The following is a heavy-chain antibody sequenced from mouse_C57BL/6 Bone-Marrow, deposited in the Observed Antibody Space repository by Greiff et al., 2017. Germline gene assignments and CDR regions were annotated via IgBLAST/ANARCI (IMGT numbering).Heavy chain of an antibody. CDR3: ARGWSGPWYFDV. D-gene: IGHD1-1*02. J-gene: IGHJ1*03. Sequence: QVQLQQPGAELVMPGASVKLSRKASGYTFTSYWMHWVKQRPGQGLEWIGEIDPSDSYTNYNQKFKGKSTLTVDKSSSTAYMQLSSLTSEDSAVYYCARGWSGPWYFDVWGTGTTVTVSS. CDR2: IDPSDSYT. V-gene: IGHV1-69*01. CDR1: GYTFTSYW.